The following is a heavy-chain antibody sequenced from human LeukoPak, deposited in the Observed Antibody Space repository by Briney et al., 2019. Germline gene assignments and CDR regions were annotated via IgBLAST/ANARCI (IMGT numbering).Heavy chain of an antibody. D-gene: IGHD2-15*01. CDR1: GFTFDDYA. CDR2: ISWNSGSI. V-gene: IGHV3-9*01. J-gene: IGHJ4*02. CDR3: ASIAGSYLDY. Sequence: GGSLRLSCAASGFTFDDYAMHWVRQAPGKGLEWVTGISWNSGSIGYADSVKGRFTISRDNAKNSLYLQMNSLRVEDTALYYCASIAGSYLDYWGQGTLVTVSS.